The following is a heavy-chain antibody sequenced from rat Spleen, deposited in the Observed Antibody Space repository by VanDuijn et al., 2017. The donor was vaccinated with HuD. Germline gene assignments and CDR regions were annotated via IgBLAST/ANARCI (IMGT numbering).Heavy chain of an antibody. CDR1: GFTFSNYD. D-gene: IGHD1-1*01. CDR2: ISPSGGSA. Sequence: EVQLVESGGGLVQPGSPLKLSCAASGFTFSNYDMTWVRQAPTKGLEWVASISPSGGSAYYGDSVKGRFTISRDNAKSTLYLQMTRLRSEDTATYYCARTDYYSGLFDYWGQGVMVTVSS. J-gene: IGHJ2*01. CDR3: ARTDYYSGLFDY. V-gene: IGHV5-25*01.